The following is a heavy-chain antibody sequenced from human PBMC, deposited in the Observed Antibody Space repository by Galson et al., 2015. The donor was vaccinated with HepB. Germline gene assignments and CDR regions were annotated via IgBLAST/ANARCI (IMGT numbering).Heavy chain of an antibody. V-gene: IGHV3-30-3*01. CDR3: ARPIYGSGSLTCAY. J-gene: IGHJ4*02. Sequence: SLRLSCAASGSTFNNYALHWVRQAPGKGLEWVSVILYDGSKKFYADPVKGRFTISRDDSKKTLYLEMNSLRPEDTAVYYCARPIYGSGSLTCAYWGQGTLVTVSS. CDR2: ILYDGSKK. CDR1: GSTFNNYA. D-gene: IGHD3-10*01.